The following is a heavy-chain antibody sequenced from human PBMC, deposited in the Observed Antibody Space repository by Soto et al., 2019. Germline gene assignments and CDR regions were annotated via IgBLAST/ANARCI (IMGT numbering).Heavy chain of an antibody. D-gene: IGHD3-22*01. CDR2: ISSSTGYT. V-gene: IGHV3-11*06. J-gene: IGHJ4*02. CDR1: GFTFSDYY. CDR3: ATDDSSVLEYFDY. Sequence: QVQLVESGGGLVKPGGSLRLSCAASGFTFSDYYMSWIRQAPGKGLEWVSYISSSTGYTNYADSVKGRFTISRDNAKNSLYLQMNSLRAEDTAVYYCATDDSSVLEYFDYWGQGTPVTVSS.